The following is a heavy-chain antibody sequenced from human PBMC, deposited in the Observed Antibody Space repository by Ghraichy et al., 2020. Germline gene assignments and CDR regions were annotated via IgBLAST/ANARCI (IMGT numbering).Heavy chain of an antibody. V-gene: IGHV1-18*01. D-gene: IGHD2-15*01. Sequence: ASVKVSCKASGYTFTIYGISWVRQAPGQGLEWMGWISAYNGNTNYAQKLQGRVTMTTDTSTSTAYMELRSLRSDDTAVYYCARANDCSGGSCYLYSFDYWGQGTLVTVSS. J-gene: IGHJ4*02. CDR3: ARANDCSGGSCYLYSFDY. CDR1: GYTFTIYG. CDR2: ISAYNGNT.